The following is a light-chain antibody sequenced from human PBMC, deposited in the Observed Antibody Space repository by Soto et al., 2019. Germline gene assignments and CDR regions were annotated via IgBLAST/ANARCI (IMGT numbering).Light chain of an antibody. CDR1: QSISTH. V-gene: IGKV1-39*01. CDR3: QQGHNTPNT. CDR2: DAS. J-gene: IGKJ4*01. Sequence: DIPMTQSPSSLSASVGDRVAITCRTSQSISTHLNWYQQKPGGPPKLLIYDASTLQGGVPSRFSGGGSGTDFTLTITSLQPEDFATYYCQQGHNTPNTFGGGTRVEI.